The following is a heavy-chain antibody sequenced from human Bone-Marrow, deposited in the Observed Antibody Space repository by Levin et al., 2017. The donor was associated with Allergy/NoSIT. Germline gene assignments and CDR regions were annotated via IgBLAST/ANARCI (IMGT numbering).Heavy chain of an antibody. J-gene: IGHJ4*02. Sequence: SCAASGFTFSDHYMDWVRQAPGKGLEWLARTRSKGHSYSTEYAAFVKGRFSISRDASKTSLYLQMNSLKTEDTDVYYCDRGPYCSGGRCPGAFDYWGQGTLVTVSS. CDR1: GFTFSDHY. CDR2: TRSKGHSYST. D-gene: IGHD2-15*01. V-gene: IGHV3-72*01. CDR3: DRGPYCSGGRCPGAFDY.